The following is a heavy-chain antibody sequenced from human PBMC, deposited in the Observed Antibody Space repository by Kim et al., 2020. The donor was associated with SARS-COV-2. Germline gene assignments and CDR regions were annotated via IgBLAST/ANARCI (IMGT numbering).Heavy chain of an antibody. CDR3: AKAYTVTTWKDV. D-gene: IGHD4-17*01. V-gene: IGHV3-23*01. J-gene: IGHJ6*02. Sequence: SYADSVKGRFTISRDNSKNTLYLQMNSLRAEDTAVYYCAKAYTVTTWKDVWGQGTTVTVSS.